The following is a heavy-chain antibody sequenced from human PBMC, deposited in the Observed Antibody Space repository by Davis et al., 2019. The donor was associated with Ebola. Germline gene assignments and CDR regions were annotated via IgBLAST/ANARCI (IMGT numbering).Heavy chain of an antibody. CDR1: GGSIRSYY. CDR2: IYYSGST. Sequence: MPSAPLSLPCTVSGGSIRSYYWSWLRQPPGKGLEWIGYIYYSGSTNYNPSLKSRVTISVDTSKNQFSLKLSSMTAADTAVYYCARDRHYSNYGGWDYWGQGTLVTVSS. V-gene: IGHV4-59*01. D-gene: IGHD4-11*01. J-gene: IGHJ4*02. CDR3: ARDRHYSNYGGWDY.